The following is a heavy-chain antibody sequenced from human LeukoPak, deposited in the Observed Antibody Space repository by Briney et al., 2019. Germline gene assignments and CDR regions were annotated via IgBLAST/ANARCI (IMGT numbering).Heavy chain of an antibody. Sequence: GGSLRLSCAASGFSLSSYWMTWVRQAPGKGLEWVANINQDGSAKNYVDSVKGRFTISRDNSKNSLYLQMNSLRAEDTAIYFCARKTYYYDTSPAGWFDTWGQGTLGTVSS. CDR3: ARKTYYYDTSPAGWFDT. V-gene: IGHV3-7*01. CDR2: INQDGSAK. J-gene: IGHJ5*02. D-gene: IGHD3-22*01. CDR1: GFSLSSYW.